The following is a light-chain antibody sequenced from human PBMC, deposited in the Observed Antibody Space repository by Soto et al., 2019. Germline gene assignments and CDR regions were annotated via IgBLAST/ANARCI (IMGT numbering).Light chain of an antibody. CDR1: RSISDW. Sequence: DIQMTQSPSSLSPSVGDRVAITCRASRSISDWLAWYQQKPGKAPELLIFDASNLKSGVSSRFSGSGSGTDFALTITSLQAEDFATYYCQQLRMYPSTFGGGTKVDIK. CDR2: DAS. CDR3: QQLRMYPST. J-gene: IGKJ4*01. V-gene: IGKV1-5*01.